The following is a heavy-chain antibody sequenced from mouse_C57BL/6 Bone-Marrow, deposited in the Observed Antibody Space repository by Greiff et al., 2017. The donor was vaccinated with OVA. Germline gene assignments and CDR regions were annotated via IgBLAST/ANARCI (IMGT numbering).Heavy chain of an antibody. CDR1: GYTFTSYW. Sequence: QVQLQQPGAELVKPGASVKLSCKASGYTFTSYWMPWVKQRPGQGLEWIGEIDPSDSYTNYNQKFKGKATLTVDTSSSTAYMQLSSLTSEDSAVYYCARDRGTVPHWYFDVWGTGTTVTVSS. CDR2: IDPSDSYT. D-gene: IGHD1-1*01. V-gene: IGHV1-50*01. CDR3: ARDRGTVPHWYFDV. J-gene: IGHJ1*03.